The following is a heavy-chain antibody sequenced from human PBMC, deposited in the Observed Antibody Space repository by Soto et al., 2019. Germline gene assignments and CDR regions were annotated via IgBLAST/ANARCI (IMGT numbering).Heavy chain of an antibody. CDR3: ARRLDSGYDYHFDY. Sequence: QVQLQESGPGLVKPSETLSLTCTVSGGSISSYYWSWIRQPPGKGLEWIGYIYYSGSTNYNPSLKSRVTLSVDTSKNQFSLKLSSVTAADTAVYYCARRLDSGYDYHFDYWGQGTLVTVSS. CDR2: IYYSGST. J-gene: IGHJ4*02. V-gene: IGHV4-59*08. D-gene: IGHD5-12*01. CDR1: GGSISSYY.